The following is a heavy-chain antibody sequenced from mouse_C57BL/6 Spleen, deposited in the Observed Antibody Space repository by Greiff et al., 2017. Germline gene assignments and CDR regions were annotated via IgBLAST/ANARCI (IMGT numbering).Heavy chain of an antibody. J-gene: IGHJ2*01. CDR1: GYTFTSYW. CDR2: IYPGSGST. Sequence: QVQLQQSGAELVKPGASVKMSCKASGYTFTSYWITWVKQRPGQGLEWIGDIYPGSGSTNYNEKFKSKATLTVDTSSSTAYMQLSSLTSEDSAVYYCARKEEVTTVDYWGQGTTLTVSS. CDR3: ARKEEVTTVDY. D-gene: IGHD2-3*01. V-gene: IGHV1-55*01.